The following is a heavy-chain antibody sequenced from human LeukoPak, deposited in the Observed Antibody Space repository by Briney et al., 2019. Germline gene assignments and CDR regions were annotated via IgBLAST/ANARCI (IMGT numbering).Heavy chain of an antibody. CDR3: ARDLGSRDAFDI. Sequence: GGSLRLSCAASGFTFSSYGMHWVRQAPGKGLEWVAFIRYDGSNKYYADSVKGRFTISRDNSKNTLYLQMNSLRAEDTAVYYCARDLGSRDAFDIWGQGTMVTVSS. CDR1: GFTFSSYG. D-gene: IGHD7-27*01. CDR2: IRYDGSNK. J-gene: IGHJ3*02. V-gene: IGHV3-30*02.